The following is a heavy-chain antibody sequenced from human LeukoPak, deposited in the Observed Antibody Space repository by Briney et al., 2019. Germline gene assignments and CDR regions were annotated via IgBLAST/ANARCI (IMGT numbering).Heavy chain of an antibody. CDR1: GFIFGDYY. CDR3: AKGAVQLWLIFDY. V-gene: IGHV3-11*01. D-gene: IGHD5-18*01. CDR2: ISSSGSTI. Sequence: PGGSLRLSCVASGFIFGDYYVSWIRQTPAGLEWVSYISSSGSTIYYADSVKGRFTISRDNAKNSLYLQMHSLRAEDTAVYYCAKGAVQLWLIFDYWGQGTLVTVSS. J-gene: IGHJ4*02.